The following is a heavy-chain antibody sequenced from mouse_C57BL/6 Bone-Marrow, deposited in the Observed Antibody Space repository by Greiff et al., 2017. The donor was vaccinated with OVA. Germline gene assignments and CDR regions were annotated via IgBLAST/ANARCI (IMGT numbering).Heavy chain of an antibody. V-gene: IGHV7-1*01. CDR1: GFTFSDFY. CDR2: SRNKANDYAT. Sequence: EVHLVESGGGLVQSGRSLRLSCATSGFTFSDFYMEWVRQAPGKGLEWIAASRNKANDYATEYSASVKGRFIVSRDNSQSILYLQMNALRAEDTAIYYCARDAGFAYWGQGTLVTVSA. CDR3: ARDAGFAY. J-gene: IGHJ3*01.